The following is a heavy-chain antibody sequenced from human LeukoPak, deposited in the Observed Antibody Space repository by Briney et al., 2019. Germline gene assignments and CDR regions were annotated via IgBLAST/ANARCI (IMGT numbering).Heavy chain of an antibody. J-gene: IGHJ2*01. CDR1: GGSFNSYA. CDR2: IIPIFGTA. V-gene: IGHV1-69*06. Sequence: GSSVTVSFKASGGSFNSYAISWVRQAPGQGVEWMGGIIPIFGTANYAQKFQGRVTITADKSTNTAYMELSSLRSEDTAVYYCARSQPLAYFDLWGRGTLVPVSS. CDR3: ARSQPLAYFDL.